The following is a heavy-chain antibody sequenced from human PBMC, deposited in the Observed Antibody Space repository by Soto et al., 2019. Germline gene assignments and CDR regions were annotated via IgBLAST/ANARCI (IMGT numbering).Heavy chain of an antibody. D-gene: IGHD3-10*01. J-gene: IGHJ5*02. CDR3: ARHVAPMVRGVIRQNNWFDP. CDR2: IYYSGST. V-gene: IGHV4-39*01. Sequence: SETLSLTCTVSGGSISSSSYYWGWIRQPPGKGLEWIGSIYYSGSTYYNPSLKSRVTISVDTSKNQFSLKLRSVTAADTAVYYCARHVAPMVRGVIRQNNWFDPWGQGTLVTVSS. CDR1: GGSISSSSYY.